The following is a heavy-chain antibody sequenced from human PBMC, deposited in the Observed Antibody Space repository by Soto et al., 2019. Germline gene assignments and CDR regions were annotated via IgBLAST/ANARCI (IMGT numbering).Heavy chain of an antibody. D-gene: IGHD6-13*01. Sequence: EVQLLESGGGLVQPGGSLRLSCAASGFTFSNYAGTWVRQAPGKGLEWVSTISGSGGSTYYADSVKGRFTISRDNSKNTLYLQMNSLRAEDTAVYYCAKDHGSSWYEIDYWGQGTLVTVSS. J-gene: IGHJ4*02. V-gene: IGHV3-23*01. CDR3: AKDHGSSWYEIDY. CDR1: GFTFSNYA. CDR2: ISGSGGST.